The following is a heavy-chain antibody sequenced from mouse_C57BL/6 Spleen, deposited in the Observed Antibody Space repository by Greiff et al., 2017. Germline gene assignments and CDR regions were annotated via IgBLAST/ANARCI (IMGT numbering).Heavy chain of an antibody. Sequence: EVQVVESGGGLVKPGGSLKLSCAASGFTFSDYGMHWVRQAPEKGLEWVAYISSGSSTIYYADTVKGRFTISRDNAKNTLCLQMTSLRSEDTAMYYCARKENYGSSPFAYWGQGTLVTVSA. D-gene: IGHD1-1*01. V-gene: IGHV5-17*01. CDR3: ARKENYGSSPFAY. CDR1: GFTFSDYG. CDR2: ISSGSSTI. J-gene: IGHJ3*01.